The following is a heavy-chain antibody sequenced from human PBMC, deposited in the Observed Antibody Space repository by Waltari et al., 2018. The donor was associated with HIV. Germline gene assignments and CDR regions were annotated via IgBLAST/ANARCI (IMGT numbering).Heavy chain of an antibody. V-gene: IGHV3-7*01. J-gene: IGHJ6*02. CDR2: INQDGREK. CDR1: EFTSGNYW. CDR3: ARELTSVALARYYYLAMDV. Sequence: DVQVVESGGGFVRPGGSLRLSCVASEFTSGNYWMSWVRLAPGRGLEWVANINQDGREKNYGDSVKGRFTISRDDARNSVFLQMKSLRAEDTATYFCARELTSVALARYYYLAMDVWGQGP. D-gene: IGHD6-19*01.